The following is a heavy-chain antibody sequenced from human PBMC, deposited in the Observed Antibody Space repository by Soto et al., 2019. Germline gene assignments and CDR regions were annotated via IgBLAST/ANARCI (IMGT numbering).Heavy chain of an antibody. V-gene: IGHV4-31*03. D-gene: IGHD4-17*01. Sequence: QVQLQESGPGLVKPSQTLSLTCTVSGGSISSGGYYWSWIRQHPGKGLEWIGYIYYSGSTYYNPALKIRVTITVDTSKNQFSPKLSSVTAAATAVYYCARDHDYGGNSLDYWGQGTLVTVSS. CDR1: GGSISSGGYY. CDR2: IYYSGST. CDR3: ARDHDYGGNSLDY. J-gene: IGHJ4*02.